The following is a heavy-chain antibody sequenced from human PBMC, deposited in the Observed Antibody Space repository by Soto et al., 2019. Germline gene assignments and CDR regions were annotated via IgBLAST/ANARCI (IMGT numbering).Heavy chain of an antibody. CDR1: GFTFGDYA. J-gene: IGHJ6*02. Sequence: GGSLRLSCTASGFTFGDYAMSWFRQAPGKGLEWVGFIRSKAYGGTTEYAASVKGRFTISRDDSKSIAYLQMNSLKTEDTAVYYCTRDEVAGIYYYYGMDVWGQGTTVTVSS. V-gene: IGHV3-49*03. CDR2: IRSKAYGGTT. CDR3: TRDEVAGIYYYYGMDV. D-gene: IGHD6-19*01.